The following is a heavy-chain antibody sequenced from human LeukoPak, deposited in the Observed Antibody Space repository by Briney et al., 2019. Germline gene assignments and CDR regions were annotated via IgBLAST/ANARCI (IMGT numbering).Heavy chain of an antibody. J-gene: IGHJ4*02. Sequence: GGSLRLSCAASGFTFSSYAMHWVRQAPGKGPEWVAVISYDGSNKYNADSVKGRFTISRDNSKNTLYLQMNSLRAEDTAVYYCARGQYSSSPPRDYWGQGTLVTVSS. CDR3: ARGQYSSSPPRDY. D-gene: IGHD6-6*01. CDR2: ISYDGSNK. CDR1: GFTFSSYA. V-gene: IGHV3-30-3*01.